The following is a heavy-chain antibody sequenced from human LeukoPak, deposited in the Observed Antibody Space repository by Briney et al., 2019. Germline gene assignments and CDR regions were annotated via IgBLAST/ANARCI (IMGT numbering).Heavy chain of an antibody. CDR3: ARGRAPPGGYDIFGAY. D-gene: IGHD3-9*01. CDR2: INHSGST. V-gene: IGHV4-34*01. CDR1: GGSFSGYY. Sequence: PSETLSLTCAVYGGSFSGYYWSWIRQPPGKGLEWIGEINHSGSTNYNPSLKSRVTISVDTSKNQFSLKLSSVTAADTAVYYCARGRAPPGGYDIFGAYWGQGTLVTVSS. J-gene: IGHJ4*02.